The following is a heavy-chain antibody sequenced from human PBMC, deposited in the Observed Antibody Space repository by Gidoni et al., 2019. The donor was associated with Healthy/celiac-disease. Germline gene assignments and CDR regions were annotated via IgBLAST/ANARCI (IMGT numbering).Heavy chain of an antibody. Sequence: EVQLVESGGGLVKPGGSLRLSCPPPGFFLRNDWMNWVRQAPGKGLEWVGRIKSKTDGGTTDYAAPVKGRFTISRDDSKNTLYLQMNSLKTEDTAVYYCTTVFGDYVGWFDPWGQGTLVTVSS. D-gene: IGHD4-17*01. V-gene: IGHV3-15*07. CDR2: IKSKTDGGTT. CDR3: TTVFGDYVGWFDP. J-gene: IGHJ5*02. CDR1: GFFLRNDW.